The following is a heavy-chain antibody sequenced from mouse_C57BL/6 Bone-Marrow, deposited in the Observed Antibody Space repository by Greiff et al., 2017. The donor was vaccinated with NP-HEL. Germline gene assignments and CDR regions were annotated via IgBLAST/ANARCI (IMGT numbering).Heavy chain of an antibody. D-gene: IGHD1-1*01. Sequence: VQLQQSGPELVKPGASVKISCKASGYSFTGYYMHWVKQSSEKSLEWIGEINPSTGGTSYNQKFKGKATLTVDKSYSTAYMQLKSLTAEDSAVYYCARIYYCGSKGFAYWGQGTLVTVSA. CDR2: INPSTGGT. CDR3: ARIYYCGSKGFAY. J-gene: IGHJ3*01. V-gene: IGHV1-43*01. CDR1: GYSFTGYY.